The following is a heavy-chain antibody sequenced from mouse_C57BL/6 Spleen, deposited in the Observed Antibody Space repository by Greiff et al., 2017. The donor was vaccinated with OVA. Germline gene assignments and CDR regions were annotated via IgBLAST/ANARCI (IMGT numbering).Heavy chain of an antibody. V-gene: IGHV2-2*01. CDR1: GFSLTSYG. CDR2: IWSGGSK. CDR3: ARGDWYFDV. J-gene: IGHJ1*03. Sequence: VQLQESGPGLVQPSQSLSITCTVSGFSLTSYGVHWVRQSPGKGLEWLGVIWSGGSKDYNAAFISRLSISKDNSKSQVFFKMNSLQADDTAIYYCARGDWYFDVWGTGTTVTVSS.